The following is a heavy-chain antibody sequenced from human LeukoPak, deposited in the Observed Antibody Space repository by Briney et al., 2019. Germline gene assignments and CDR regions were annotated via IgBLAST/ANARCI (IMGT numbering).Heavy chain of an antibody. Sequence: GGSLRLSCAASGFTFSTYWMTWVRQAPGEGLEWVANIKGDGSDKYYVDSVKGRFTISRGNANNSLYLQMNSLRADDTAVYYCARQPFDYWGQGTLVTVSS. CDR2: IKGDGSDK. CDR1: GFTFSTYW. V-gene: IGHV3-7*01. CDR3: ARQPFDY. J-gene: IGHJ4*02.